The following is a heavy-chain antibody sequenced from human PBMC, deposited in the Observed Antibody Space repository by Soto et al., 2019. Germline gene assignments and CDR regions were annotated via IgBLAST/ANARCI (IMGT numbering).Heavy chain of an antibody. CDR3: ARHQKSRIAAAFPV. CDR1: GGSISSSSYY. D-gene: IGHD6-13*01. V-gene: IGHV4-39*01. J-gene: IGHJ4*02. Sequence: SGTLSLTCTVSGGSISSSSYYWGWIRQPPGKGLEWIGSIYYSGSTYYNPSLKSRVTISVDTSKNQFSLKLSSVTAADTAVYYCARHQKSRIAAAFPVWGQGTLVTVSS. CDR2: IYYSGST.